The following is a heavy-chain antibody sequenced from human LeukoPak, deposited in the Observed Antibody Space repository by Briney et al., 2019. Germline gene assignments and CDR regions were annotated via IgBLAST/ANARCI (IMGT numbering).Heavy chain of an antibody. J-gene: IGHJ4*02. CDR2: VNHRGNT. Sequence: SETLSLTRAVSGGSLNSYYWSWIRQSPGKGLEWIGEVNHRGNTNYNPSLKGRVTMSVDTSKNQLSLKLTSVTAADTAVYYCALRGYWSQGTLVTVSS. V-gene: IGHV4-34*01. CDR3: ALRGY. CDR1: GGSLNSYY.